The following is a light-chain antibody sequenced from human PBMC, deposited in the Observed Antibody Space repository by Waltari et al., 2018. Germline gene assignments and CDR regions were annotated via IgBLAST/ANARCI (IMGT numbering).Light chain of an antibody. CDR3: MQALQTPWA. CDR1: QSLLHSNGYNY. V-gene: IGKV2-28*01. CDR2: LGS. Sequence: DIVMTQSPLSLPVTPGESASISCRSSQSLLHSNGYNYLDWYLQKPGQSPQLLIYLGSNRASGVPDRFSGSGSGTDFTLKISRVEAEDVGVYYCMQALQTPWAFDQGTKVEIK. J-gene: IGKJ1*01.